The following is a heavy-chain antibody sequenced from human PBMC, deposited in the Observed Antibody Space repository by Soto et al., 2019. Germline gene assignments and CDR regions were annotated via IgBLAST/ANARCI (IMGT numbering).Heavy chain of an antibody. D-gene: IGHD1-1*01. CDR3: AKSRDERTQSKNWFDP. CDR1: GGSFSGYY. CDR2: INHSGST. J-gene: IGHJ5*02. Sequence: PSETLSLTCAVYGGSFSGYYWSWIRQPPGKGLEWIGEINHSGSTNYNPSLKSRVTISVDTSKNQFSLKLSSVTAADTALYYCAKSRDERTQSKNWFDPWGQGTLVTVSS. V-gene: IGHV4-34*01.